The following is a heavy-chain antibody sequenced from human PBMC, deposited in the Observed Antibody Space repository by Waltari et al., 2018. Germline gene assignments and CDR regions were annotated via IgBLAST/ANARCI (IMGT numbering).Heavy chain of an antibody. D-gene: IGHD4-17*01. CDR1: GYTFTDYT. CDR3: ARALLGLTNRLDV. J-gene: IGHJ6*02. CDR2: INTKKGHP. V-gene: IGHV7-4-1*02. Sequence: QVQLAQSGSELKEPGASVKVSCRTSGYTFTDYTINWVRQAPGQGLEWMGWINTKKGHPTYVQGFTGRFVFSLDTSVSTTYLQITDLKAEDTAVYFCARALLGLTNRLDVWGQGTTVTISS.